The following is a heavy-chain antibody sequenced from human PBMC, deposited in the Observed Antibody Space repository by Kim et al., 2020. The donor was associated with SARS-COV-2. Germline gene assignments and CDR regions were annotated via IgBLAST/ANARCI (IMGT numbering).Heavy chain of an antibody. CDR1: GGSFSGYY. D-gene: IGHD6-19*01. J-gene: IGHJ5*02. Sequence: SETLSLTCAVYGGSFSGYYWSWIRQPPGKGLEWIGEINHSGSTNYNPSLKSRVTISVDTSKNQFSLKLSSVTAADTAVYYCARVVGIAVSVRPGQGWFDPWGQGTLVTVSS. CDR3: ARVVGIAVSVRPGQGWFDP. V-gene: IGHV4-34*01. CDR2: INHSGST.